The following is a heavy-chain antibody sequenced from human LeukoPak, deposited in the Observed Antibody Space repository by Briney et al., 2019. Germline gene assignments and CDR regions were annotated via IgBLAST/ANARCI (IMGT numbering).Heavy chain of an antibody. CDR3: ARGPFYCTNGVCYGASPLYFDY. J-gene: IGHJ4*02. CDR2: INHSGST. V-gene: IGHV4-34*01. CDR1: GGSFSGYY. D-gene: IGHD2-8*01. Sequence: SETLSLTCAVYGGSFSGYYWSWIRQPPGKGLEWIGEINHSGSTNYSPSLKSRVTISVGTSKNQFSLKLSSVTAADTAVYYCARGPFYCTNGVCYGASPLYFDYWGQGTLVTVSS.